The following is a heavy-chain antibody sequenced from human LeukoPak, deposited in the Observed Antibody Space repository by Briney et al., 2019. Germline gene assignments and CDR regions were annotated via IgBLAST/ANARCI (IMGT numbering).Heavy chain of an antibody. J-gene: IGHJ4*02. V-gene: IGHV4-4*07. Sequence: SETLSLTCSVSGGSISSYYWTWIRQPAGRGLEWIGRISTSGSTNYNPSLKSRVTMSVDTSKDQFSLKLSSVTAADTAVYYCARGQEDIVVVVAATETTHDYGDYWGQGTLVTVSS. CDR2: ISTSGST. CDR1: GGSISSYY. CDR3: ARGQEDIVVVVAATETTHDYGDY. D-gene: IGHD2-15*01.